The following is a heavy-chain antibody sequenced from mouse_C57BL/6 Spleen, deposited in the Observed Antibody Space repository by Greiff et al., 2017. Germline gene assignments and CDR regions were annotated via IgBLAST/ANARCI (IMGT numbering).Heavy chain of an antibody. CDR3: ARDFGQDYAMDY. Sequence: VKLMESGPGLVQPSQSLSITCTVSGFSLTSYGVHWVRQSPGKGLEWLGVIWSGGSTDYNAAFISILSISKDNSKSQVFFTMNSLQADDTAIYYSARDFGQDYAMDYWGQGTSVTVSS. CDR2: IWSGGST. J-gene: IGHJ4*01. V-gene: IGHV2-2*01. CDR1: GFSLTSYG. D-gene: IGHD3-3*01.